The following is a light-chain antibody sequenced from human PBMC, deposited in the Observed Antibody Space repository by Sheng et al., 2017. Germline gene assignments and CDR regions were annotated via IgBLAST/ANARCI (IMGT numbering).Light chain of an antibody. V-gene: IGKV3-15*01. J-gene: IGKJ2*03. CDR2: DAS. CDR3: QQYKDWPPRS. CDR1: QSVSITY. Sequence: EIVLTQSPGTLSLSPGERATLSCRASQSVSITYLAWYQQKPGQAPRLLIFDASTRAAGVPVRFTGSGSGTEFTLTISNLQSEDFAVYFCQQYKDWPPRSFGQGTKVEIK.